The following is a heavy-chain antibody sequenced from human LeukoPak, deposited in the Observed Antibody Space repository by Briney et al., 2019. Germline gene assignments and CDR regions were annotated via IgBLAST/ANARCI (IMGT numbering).Heavy chain of an antibody. D-gene: IGHD2-2*01. J-gene: IGHJ4*02. CDR2: IKQDGSEK. Sequence: PGGSLRLSCAASGFTFSSYWMSWVRQAPGKGLEWVANIKQDGSEKYYVDSVKGRFTISRDNAKNSLYLQMNSLRAEDTAVYYCARDADDIVVVPARDYWGQGTLVTVSS. CDR1: GFTFSSYW. V-gene: IGHV3-7*01. CDR3: ARDADDIVVVPARDY.